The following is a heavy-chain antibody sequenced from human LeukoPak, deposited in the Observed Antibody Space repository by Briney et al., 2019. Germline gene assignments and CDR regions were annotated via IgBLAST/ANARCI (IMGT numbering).Heavy chain of an antibody. CDR3: ARDEASRWFDP. J-gene: IGHJ5*02. CDR1: GFTFTRYY. Sequence: ASVKVSCKASGFTFTRYYIHWVRQAPGQGLEWLGWMNPSSGDTNYPQKFRGRVTMTRDTSISTAPMELTRLTSDDTAVYFCARDEASRWFDPWGQGALVTVSS. V-gene: IGHV1-2*02. CDR2: MNPSSGDT.